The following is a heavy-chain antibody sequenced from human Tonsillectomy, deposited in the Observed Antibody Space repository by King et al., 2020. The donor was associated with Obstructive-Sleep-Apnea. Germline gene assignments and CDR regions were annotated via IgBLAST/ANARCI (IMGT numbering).Heavy chain of an antibody. Sequence: VQLVESGGGLVKPGGSLRLSCAASGFTFSNAWMSCVRQDPGEGLEWGGRIKSKTDGGTTDYASPVKGRFTISRDESKKTLYLQMNSLKTEDTAVYYCTTWSVAAAGSYYYYGMDVWGQGTTVTVSS. V-gene: IGHV3-15*01. CDR2: IKSKTDGGTT. CDR1: GFTFSNAW. CDR3: TTWSVAAAGSYYYYGMDV. D-gene: IGHD6-13*01. J-gene: IGHJ6*02.